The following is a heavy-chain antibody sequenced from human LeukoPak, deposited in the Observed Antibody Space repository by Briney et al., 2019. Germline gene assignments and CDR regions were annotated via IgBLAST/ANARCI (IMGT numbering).Heavy chain of an antibody. D-gene: IGHD6-6*01. V-gene: IGHV3-74*01. CDR1: GFTFSSYS. J-gene: IGHJ4*02. Sequence: GSLRLSCAASGFTFSSYSMNWVRQAPGKGPVWVSYISSDGRTTTYADSVRGRFTISRDNAKNTLYLQMNSLRAEDTAVYYCARDTEYWGQGTLVSVSS. CDR3: ARDTEY. CDR2: ISSDGRTT.